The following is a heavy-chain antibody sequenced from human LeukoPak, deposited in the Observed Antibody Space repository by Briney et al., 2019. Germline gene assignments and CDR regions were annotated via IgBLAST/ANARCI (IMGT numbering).Heavy chain of an antibody. CDR1: GFTFSNYG. Sequence: PGGSLRLSCAASGFTFSNYGMHWVRQAPGMGLEWVAFIRYDGSNKYYADSVKGRFTISRDNSKNTLYLQMNSLRAEDTAVYYCAKANFMIVVATHFDYWGQGTLVTVSS. J-gene: IGHJ4*02. CDR3: AKANFMIVVATHFDY. V-gene: IGHV3-30*02. D-gene: IGHD3-22*01. CDR2: IRYDGSNK.